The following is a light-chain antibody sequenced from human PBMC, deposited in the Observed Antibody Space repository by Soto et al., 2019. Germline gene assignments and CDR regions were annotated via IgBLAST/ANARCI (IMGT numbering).Light chain of an antibody. CDR3: QQSHSTPLT. V-gene: IGKV1-39*01. J-gene: IGKJ4*01. Sequence: IQLTQSPYSLSASVGERVTLTCRASQSISNYLNWYQQKPGTAPKLLIYTASSLQSGVPSRFSGSGSGTDFTLTISSLQPEDFATYYCQQSHSTPLTFGGGTKVDIK. CDR2: TAS. CDR1: QSISNY.